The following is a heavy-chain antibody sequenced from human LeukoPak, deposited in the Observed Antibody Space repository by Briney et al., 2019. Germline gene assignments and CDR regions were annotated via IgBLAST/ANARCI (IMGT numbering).Heavy chain of an antibody. CDR1: GYTFTGYY. Sequence: EASVKVSCKASGYTFTGYYMHWVRQAPGQGLEWMGWINPNSGGTNYAQKFQGRVTMTRDTSISTAYMELSRLRSDDTAVYYCARGSCSGGSCYSRWFDPWGQETLVTVSS. D-gene: IGHD2-15*01. J-gene: IGHJ5*02. CDR2: INPNSGGT. V-gene: IGHV1-2*02. CDR3: ARGSCSGGSCYSRWFDP.